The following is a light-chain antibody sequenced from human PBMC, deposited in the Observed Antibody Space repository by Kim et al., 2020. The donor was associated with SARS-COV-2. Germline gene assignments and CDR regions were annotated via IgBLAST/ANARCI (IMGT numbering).Light chain of an antibody. J-gene: IGKJ4*01. CDR2: DAS. Sequence: SPGESATLSCRASQGVRDKLAWYQQKPGQPPRLLIYDASTRATDIPARFSGSGSGTEFTLTISSLQSEDFALYVCQEYNNWPPVTFGGGTKVDIK. V-gene: IGKV3-15*01. CDR1: QGVRDK. CDR3: QEYNNWPPVT.